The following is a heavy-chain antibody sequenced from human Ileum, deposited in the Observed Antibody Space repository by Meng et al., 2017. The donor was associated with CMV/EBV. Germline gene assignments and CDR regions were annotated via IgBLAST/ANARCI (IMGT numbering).Heavy chain of an antibody. D-gene: IGHD3-3*01. CDR1: RSSYY. Sequence: RSSYYWGWVRQPPGKGLEWIGSISYGGSTYYSPSLKSRVTISKDTSKNQFSLRLSSVTAADAAIYYCAREGGDYDFWSGYGLYFDCWGQGTLVTVSS. J-gene: IGHJ4*02. V-gene: IGHV4-39*07. CDR3: AREGGDYDFWSGYGLYFDC. CDR2: ISYGGST.